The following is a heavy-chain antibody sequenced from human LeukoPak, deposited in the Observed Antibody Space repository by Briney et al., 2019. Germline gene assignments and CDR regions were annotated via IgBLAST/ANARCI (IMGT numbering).Heavy chain of an antibody. J-gene: IGHJ3*02. Sequence: SETLSLTCTVSGGSISSSSYYWVWIRQPPGKGLEWIGSIYYSGSTYYNPSLKSRVTISVDPSKNPFYLKLSSVTAADTAVYYCARQNPIVVVPAARSIGAFDIWGQGTMVTVSS. V-gene: IGHV4-39*01. CDR3: ARQNPIVVVPAARSIGAFDI. CDR2: IYYSGST. D-gene: IGHD2-2*01. CDR1: GGSISSSSYY.